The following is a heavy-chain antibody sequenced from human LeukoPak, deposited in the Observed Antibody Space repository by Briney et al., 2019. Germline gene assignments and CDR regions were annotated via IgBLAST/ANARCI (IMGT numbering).Heavy chain of an antibody. CDR3: ATEHYCGSGRLDP. CDR1: GFTFSSYW. Sequence: GGSLRLSCAASGFTFSSYWMTWVRQAPGKGLEWVANIKLDGSEKYYVDSVKGRFTISRDNAKSSLYLQMNSLRAEDTAVYYCATEHYCGSGRLDPWGQGTLVTVSS. CDR2: IKLDGSEK. J-gene: IGHJ5*02. V-gene: IGHV3-7*03. D-gene: IGHD3-10*01.